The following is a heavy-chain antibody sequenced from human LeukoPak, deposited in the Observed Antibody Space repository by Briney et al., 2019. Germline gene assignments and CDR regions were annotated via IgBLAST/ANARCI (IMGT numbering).Heavy chain of an antibody. CDR2: IIPIFGTA. Sequence: GASVKVSCKASGGTFSSYAISWVRQAPGQGLEWMGGIIPIFGTANYAQKFQGRVTITTDESTSTAYMELSSLRSEDTAVYYCARKRVTYMEHLEWYPPDAFDIWGQGTMVTVSS. V-gene: IGHV1-69*05. CDR1: GGTFSSYA. D-gene: IGHD3-3*01. J-gene: IGHJ3*02. CDR3: ARKRVTYMEHLEWYPPDAFDI.